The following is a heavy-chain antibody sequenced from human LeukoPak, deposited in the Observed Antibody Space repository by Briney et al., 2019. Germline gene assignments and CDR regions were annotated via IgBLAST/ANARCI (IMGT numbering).Heavy chain of an antibody. V-gene: IGHV1-2*02. CDR1: GYTFTCYY. J-gene: IGHJ4*02. CDR2: INPNSGGT. D-gene: IGHD3-22*01. CDR3: ARSYDSSGYPPYFDY. Sequence: ASVTVSFKGSGYTFTCYYMHWVRQAPGQGREWMGWINPNSGGTNYAQKFQGIVTMTRDTSISTAYMELSRLRSDATAVYYCARSYDSSGYPPYFDYWGQGTLVTVSS.